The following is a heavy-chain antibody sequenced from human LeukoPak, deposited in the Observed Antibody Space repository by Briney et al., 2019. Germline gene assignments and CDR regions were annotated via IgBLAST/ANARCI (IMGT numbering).Heavy chain of an antibody. Sequence: PSETLSLTCTVSGYSISSGYYWGWIRQPPGKGLEWIGEINHSGSTNYNPSLKSRVTISVDTSKNQFSLKLSSVTAADTAVYYCASGSANWFDPWGQGTLVTVSS. CDR2: INHSGST. CDR3: ASGSANWFDP. V-gene: IGHV4-38-2*02. D-gene: IGHD1-26*01. CDR1: GYSISSGYY. J-gene: IGHJ5*02.